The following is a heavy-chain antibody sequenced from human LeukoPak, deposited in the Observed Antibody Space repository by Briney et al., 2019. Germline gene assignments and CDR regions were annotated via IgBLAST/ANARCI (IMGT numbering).Heavy chain of an antibody. V-gene: IGHV3-23*01. J-gene: IGHJ6*03. Sequence: GGSLRLSCAASGFTFSSYAMIWVRQAPRKGLEWVSAISGSGRNTYYADSVKGRFTISRDNSKNTLYLQMNSLRAEDTAVYFCAREDIVVVPAAIRPGNYYYYMDVWGKGTTVTVSS. CDR2: ISGSGRNT. CDR3: AREDIVVVPAAIRPGNYYYYMDV. D-gene: IGHD2-2*02. CDR1: GFTFSSYA.